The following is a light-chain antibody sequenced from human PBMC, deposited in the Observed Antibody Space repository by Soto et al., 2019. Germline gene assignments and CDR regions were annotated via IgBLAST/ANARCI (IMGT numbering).Light chain of an antibody. CDR3: QQYGPSLT. Sequence: EIVLTQSPGTLSLSPGERTTLSFRASQSVSNSYLAWYQQKPGQAPRLLIYGASSRATGIPDRFSGSGSGTDFTLTISRLEPEDFALYYCQQYGPSLTFGQGTRLEI. V-gene: IGKV3-20*01. CDR2: GAS. CDR1: QSVSNSY. J-gene: IGKJ5*01.